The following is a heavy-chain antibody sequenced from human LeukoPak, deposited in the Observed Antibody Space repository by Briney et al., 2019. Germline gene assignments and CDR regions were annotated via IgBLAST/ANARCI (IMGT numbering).Heavy chain of an antibody. CDR2: INPSGGST. CDR3: ARNYYDSGGYYYGGVDP. D-gene: IGHD3-22*01. J-gene: IGHJ5*02. CDR1: GYTFTGYY. Sequence: ASVKVSCKASGYTFTGYYMYWVRQAPGQGLEWMGMINPSGGSTSYAQKFQGRVTMTRDTSTSTVYMELSSLRSEDTAVYYCARNYYDSGGYYYGGVDPWGQGTLVTVSS. V-gene: IGHV1-46*01.